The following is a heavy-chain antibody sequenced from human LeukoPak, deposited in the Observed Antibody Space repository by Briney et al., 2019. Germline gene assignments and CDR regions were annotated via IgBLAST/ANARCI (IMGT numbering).Heavy chain of an antibody. Sequence: SVTVSCKASGYTFTSYVISWVQQAPGQGLEWMGGIIPVFGTANYAEKFQDRVTITADKSTSTAYMELSSLRSEDTAMYYCAINQAGYCGGGSCYRHEFYYMDVWGKGTSVTVSS. V-gene: IGHV1-69*06. CDR1: GYTFTSYV. CDR2: IIPVFGTA. J-gene: IGHJ6*03. D-gene: IGHD2-15*01. CDR3: AINQAGYCGGGSCYRHEFYYMDV.